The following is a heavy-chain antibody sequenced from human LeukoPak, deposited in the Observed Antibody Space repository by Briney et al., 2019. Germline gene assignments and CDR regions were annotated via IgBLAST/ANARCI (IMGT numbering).Heavy chain of an antibody. CDR2: ISSSSSTI. CDR1: GFTFSSYS. J-gene: IGHJ3*02. D-gene: IGHD5-18*01. CDR3: ALTDTAMGNDAFDI. V-gene: IGHV3-48*01. Sequence: SGGSLRLSCAASGFTFSSYSMNWVRQAPGKGLEWVSYISSSSSTIYYADSVKGRFTISRDNAKNSLYLQMNSLRAEDTAVYYCALTDTAMGNDAFDIWGQGTMVTVSS.